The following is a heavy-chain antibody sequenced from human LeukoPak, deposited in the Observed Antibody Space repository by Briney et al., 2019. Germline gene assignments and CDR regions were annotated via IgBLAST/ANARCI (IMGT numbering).Heavy chain of an antibody. V-gene: IGHV3-23*01. J-gene: IGHJ4*02. D-gene: IGHD3-22*01. Sequence: GGSLRLSCAASGFTFSSYAMSWVRQAPGKGLEWVSAISGSGGSTYYADSVKGRFTISRDNSKNTLYLQMNSLRAEDTAVYYCAKGRFGLNYYDSSGYYFYYFDYWGQGTLVTVSS. CDR2: ISGSGGST. CDR3: AKGRFGLNYYDSSGYYFYYFDY. CDR1: GFTFSSYA.